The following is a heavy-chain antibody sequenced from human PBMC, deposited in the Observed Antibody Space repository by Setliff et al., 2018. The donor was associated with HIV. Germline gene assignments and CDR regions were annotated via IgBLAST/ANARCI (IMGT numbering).Heavy chain of an antibody. Sequence: ASVKVSCKASGYTFTNHLLYWVRQAPGQRLEWMGIINPSGDSTSYAQMFQGRVTMTRDTSTNTVYMELSSLRSEDTAVYYCARLGDFWSGYYYFDYWGQGTLVTVSS. CDR2: INPSGDST. V-gene: IGHV1-46*01. CDR3: ARLGDFWSGYYYFDY. J-gene: IGHJ4*02. CDR1: GYTFTNHL. D-gene: IGHD3-3*01.